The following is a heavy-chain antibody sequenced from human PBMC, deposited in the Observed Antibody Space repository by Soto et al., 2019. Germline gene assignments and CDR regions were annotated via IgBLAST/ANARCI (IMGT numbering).Heavy chain of an antibody. D-gene: IGHD5-12*01. CDR1: GFTVSSNY. J-gene: IGHJ4*02. CDR3: ARGLYSGWHYFDY. V-gene: IGHV3-66*01. CDR2: IYSGGST. Sequence: GGSLRLSCAASGFTVSSNYMSWVRQAPGKGLEWVSVIYSGGSTYYADSVNGRFTISRDNSKNTLYLQMNSLRAEDTAVYYCARGLYSGWHYFDYWGQGTLVTVSS.